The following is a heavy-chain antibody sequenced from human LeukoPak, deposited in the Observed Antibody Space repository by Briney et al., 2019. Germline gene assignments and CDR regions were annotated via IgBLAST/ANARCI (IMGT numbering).Heavy chain of an antibody. CDR1: GGAVSSGSSY. CDR2: IYYSGST. CDR3: ARGRGYSYVN. Sequence: SETLSLTCTVSGGAVSSGSSYWSWIRQPPGKGLEWIGYIYYSGSTNYNPSLKSRVTISVDTSKNQFSLKLSSVTAADTAVYYCARGRGYSYVNWGQGTLVTVSS. J-gene: IGHJ4*02. V-gene: IGHV4-61*01. D-gene: IGHD5-18*01.